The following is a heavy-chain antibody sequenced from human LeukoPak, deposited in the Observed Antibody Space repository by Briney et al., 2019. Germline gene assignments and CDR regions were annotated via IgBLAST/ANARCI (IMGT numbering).Heavy chain of an antibody. CDR2: NNHSGST. V-gene: IGHV4-34*01. Sequence: PSETLSLTCAVYGGSFSGYYWSWIRQPPGKGLEWIGENNHSGSTNYNPSLKSRVTISVDTSKNQFSLKLSSVTAADTAVYYCASGLTMVRGVILRMRGIDYWGQGTLVTVSS. CDR3: ASGLTMVRGVILRMRGIDY. CDR1: GGSFSGYY. J-gene: IGHJ4*02. D-gene: IGHD3-10*01.